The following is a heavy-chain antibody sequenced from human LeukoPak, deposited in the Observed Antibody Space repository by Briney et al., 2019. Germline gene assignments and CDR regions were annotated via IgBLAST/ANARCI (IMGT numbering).Heavy chain of an antibody. Sequence: SGTLSLTCAVSGDSISSSHWWSWVRQPPGKGLEWIGEIYHSGSTNYNPSLKSRVTMSVDTSKNQFSLKLSSVTAADTAVYYCASGQYYDSSGYSIDYWGQGTLVTVSS. CDR3: ASGQYYDSSGYSIDY. J-gene: IGHJ4*02. CDR1: GDSISSSHW. V-gene: IGHV4-4*02. D-gene: IGHD3-22*01. CDR2: IYHSGST.